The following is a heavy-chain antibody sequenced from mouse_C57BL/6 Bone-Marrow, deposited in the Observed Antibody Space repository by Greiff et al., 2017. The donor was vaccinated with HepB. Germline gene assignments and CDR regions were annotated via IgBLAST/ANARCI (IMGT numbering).Heavy chain of an antibody. CDR3: AREAYYRFAY. Sequence: VQLVESGAELVKPGASVKISCKASGYAFSSYWMNWVKQRPGKGLEWIGQIYPGDGDTNYNGKFKGKATLTADKSSSTAYMQLSSLTSEDSAVYFCAREAYYRFAYWGQVTLVTVSA. D-gene: IGHD1-1*01. J-gene: IGHJ3*01. V-gene: IGHV1-80*01. CDR2: IYPGDGDT. CDR1: GYAFSSYW.